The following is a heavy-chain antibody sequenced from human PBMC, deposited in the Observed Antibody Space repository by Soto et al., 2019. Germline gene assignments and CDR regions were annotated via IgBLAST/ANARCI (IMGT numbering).Heavy chain of an antibody. Sequence: EVQLLESGGGLVQPGGSLRLSCAASGFTFSSYAMSWVRQAPGKGLEWVSLISGSGNRIYYADSVKGRFTISRDNAKNTLYLQMNSQRAEDTAVYYCAEDGIVGSSTDLDYWGQGTLVTVSS. D-gene: IGHD1-26*01. CDR1: GFTFSSYA. V-gene: IGHV3-23*01. CDR3: AEDGIVGSSTDLDY. CDR2: ISGSGNRI. J-gene: IGHJ4*02.